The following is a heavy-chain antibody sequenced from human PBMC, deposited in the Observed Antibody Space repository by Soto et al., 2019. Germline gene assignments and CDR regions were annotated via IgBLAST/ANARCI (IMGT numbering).Heavy chain of an antibody. CDR3: ARVEYSYGPGRNYYYYGMDV. V-gene: IGHV4-59*01. D-gene: IGHD5-18*01. CDR2: IYYSGST. CDR1: GGSISSYY. J-gene: IGHJ6*02. Sequence: SETLSLTCTVSGGSISSYYWSWIRQPPGKALEWNGYIYYSGSTNYNPSLKSRVTISVDTSKDQFALKLSSVTAADTAVYYCARVEYSYGPGRNYYYYGMDVWGQGTTVTVSS.